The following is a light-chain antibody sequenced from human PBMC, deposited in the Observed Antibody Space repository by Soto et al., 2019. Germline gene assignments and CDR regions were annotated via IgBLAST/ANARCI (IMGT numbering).Light chain of an antibody. CDR3: QQYGNSRWT. V-gene: IGKV3-20*01. Sequence: EIVLTQSPDTLSLSPGERATLSCRASPSVSSSYLAWYQQTPGQAPRLLIYGTSNRPTGIPDWFSGSGSGTDCPLTMSRLGPEDCAVYYCQQYGNSRWTFGQGTNEEIK. J-gene: IGKJ1*01. CDR2: GTS. CDR1: PSVSSSY.